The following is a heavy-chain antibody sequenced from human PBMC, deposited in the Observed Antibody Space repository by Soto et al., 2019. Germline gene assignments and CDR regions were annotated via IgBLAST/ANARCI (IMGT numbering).Heavy chain of an antibody. CDR1: GCTFSSYS. D-gene: IGHD1-20*01. CDR3: ARDITYGLSPEYHYYGLDV. J-gene: IGHJ6*02. Sequence: QVQLVESGGGVVQPGRSLRLSCAASGCTFSSYSMHWVRQAPGKGLEWVAVISHDGSKDFYADSVKGRFTTSRDNSKNTLSLQMNSLRAEDAAVYYCARDITYGLSPEYHYYGLDVWGQGTTVTVSS. CDR2: ISHDGSKD. V-gene: IGHV3-30-3*01.